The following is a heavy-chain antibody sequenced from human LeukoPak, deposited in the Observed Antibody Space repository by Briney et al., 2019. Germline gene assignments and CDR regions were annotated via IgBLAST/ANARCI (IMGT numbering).Heavy chain of an antibody. V-gene: IGHV3-30*02. CDR2: IRHDGTNT. Sequence: GALRLSCAASGFTFSNYGMHWVRQAPGKGLEWVAVIRHDGTNTYYADSVKGRFTISRDNSKNTLNLQMNSLRPEDTGVYYCAKKMSKATTYFDHWGQGSLVTVSS. J-gene: IGHJ4*02. CDR1: GFTFSNYG. CDR3: AKKMSKATTYFDH. D-gene: IGHD4-11*01.